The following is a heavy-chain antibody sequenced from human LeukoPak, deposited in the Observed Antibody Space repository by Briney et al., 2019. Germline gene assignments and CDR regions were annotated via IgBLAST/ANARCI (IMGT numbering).Heavy chain of an antibody. V-gene: IGHV3-30*02. CDR3: AKVPKSTGWTADF. CDR2: IGFDGKSK. CDR1: GFTFSSYN. Sequence: GGSLRLSCAASGFTFSSYNMQWVRQAPSKGLEWVTFIGFDGKSKYYADSVKGRFTVPRDNSKNTLSLQMISLRAEDTAVYYCAKVPKSTGWTADFWGQGTLVTVSS. D-gene: IGHD3-9*01. J-gene: IGHJ4*02.